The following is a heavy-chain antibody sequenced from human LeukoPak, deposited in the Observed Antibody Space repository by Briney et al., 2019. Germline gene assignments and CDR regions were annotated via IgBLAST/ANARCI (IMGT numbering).Heavy chain of an antibody. V-gene: IGHV3-23*01. CDR2: MSGSGGST. CDR3: AKRSGIIPYSFDY. CDR1: GFTFSNYA. J-gene: IGHJ4*02. D-gene: IGHD3-3*01. Sequence: GGSLRLSCAASGFTFSNYAMNWVRQAPGKGLEWVSGMSGSGGSTYYADSVKGWFTISTDNSKNTLYLQMNSLRAEDTAVYYCAKRSGIIPYSFDYWGQGTLVTVSS.